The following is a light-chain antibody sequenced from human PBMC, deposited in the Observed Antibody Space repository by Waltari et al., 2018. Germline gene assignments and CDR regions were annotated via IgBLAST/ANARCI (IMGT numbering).Light chain of an antibody. CDR1: QCVLYSSNNENY. CDR2: WAS. V-gene: IGKV4-1*01. CDR3: QQYYNTPLT. Sequence: DIVMTQSPDSLAVSLGERAPINCKSSQCVLYSSNNENYLAWYQQKPGQPPKLLIIWASTRESGVPDRFSGSGSGTDFTLTISSLQAEDVAVYYCQQYYNTPLTFGQGTKVEIK. J-gene: IGKJ1*01.